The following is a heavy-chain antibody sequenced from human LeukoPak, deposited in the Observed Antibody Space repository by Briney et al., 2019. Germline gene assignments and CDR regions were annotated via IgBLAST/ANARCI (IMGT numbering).Heavy chain of an antibody. V-gene: IGHV3-23*01. J-gene: IGHJ6*03. Sequence: GGSLRLSCAASGFTFSSYAMSWVRQAPGKGLEWVSAISGSGGSTYYADSVKGRFTISRDNSKNTLYLQMNSLRAEDTAVYYCARGFKTTVTTYYYYYYYMDVWGKGTTVTISS. D-gene: IGHD4-17*01. CDR1: GFTFSSYA. CDR2: ISGSGGST. CDR3: ARGFKTTVTTYYYYYYYMDV.